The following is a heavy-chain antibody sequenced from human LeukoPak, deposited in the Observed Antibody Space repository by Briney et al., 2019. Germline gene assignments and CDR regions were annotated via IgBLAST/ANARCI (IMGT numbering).Heavy chain of an antibody. D-gene: IGHD2-21*02. CDR2: IKSKTDGGTT. Sequence: PGRSLRLSCAASGFTFSDAWMSWVRQAPGKGLEWVGRIKSKTDGGTTDYAAPVKGRFTISRDDSKNTLYLQMNSLKTEDTAVYYCTTGGLAYCGGDCYSQYFDYWGQGTLVTVSS. J-gene: IGHJ4*02. CDR3: TTGGLAYCGGDCYSQYFDY. CDR1: GFTFSDAW. V-gene: IGHV3-15*01.